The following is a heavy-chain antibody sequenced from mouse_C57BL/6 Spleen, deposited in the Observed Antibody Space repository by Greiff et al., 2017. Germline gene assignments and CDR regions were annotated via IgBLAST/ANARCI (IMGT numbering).Heavy chain of an antibody. CDR2: IDPSDSET. V-gene: IGHV1-52*01. D-gene: IGHD4-1*01. J-gene: IGHJ4*01. CDR3: ARWEHYAMDY. Sequence: QVQLQQPGAELVRPGSSVKLSCKASGYTFTSYWMHWVKQRPIQGLEWIGNIDPSDSETHYNQKFKDKDTLTVDKSSSTAYMQLSSLTSEDSAVYYCARWEHYAMDYWGQGTSVTVSS. CDR1: GYTFTSYW.